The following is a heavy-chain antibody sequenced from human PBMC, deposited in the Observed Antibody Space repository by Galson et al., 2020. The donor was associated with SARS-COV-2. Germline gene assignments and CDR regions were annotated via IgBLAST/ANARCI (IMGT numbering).Heavy chain of an antibody. D-gene: IGHD6-19*01. CDR3: ARDAGNVAVAGRNDY. CDR1: GYTFTSYG. CDR2: LSAYNGNT. Sequence: ASVKVSCQASGYTFTSYGISWVRQAPGKGLEWMGWLSAYNGNTNYAQKLQGRVTMTTDTSTSTAYMELRSLRSDDTAVYYCARDAGNVAVAGRNDYWGQGTLVTVSS. J-gene: IGHJ4*02. V-gene: IGHV1-18*01.